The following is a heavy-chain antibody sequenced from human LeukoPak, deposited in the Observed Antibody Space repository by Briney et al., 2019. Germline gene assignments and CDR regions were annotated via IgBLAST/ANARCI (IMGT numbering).Heavy chain of an antibody. Sequence: GGYLRLSCVDTGFASGRYAMQWVRQAAGKGMEWVAVISYDGSNKYYADSVKGRFTISRDNSKNTLYLQMNSLRAEDTAGYYWAKGWWELLNFCDYGGQGTLVTVSS. CDR3: AKGWWELLNFCDY. CDR2: ISYDGSNK. V-gene: IGHV3-30-3*01. J-gene: IGHJ4*02. D-gene: IGHD1-26*01. CDR1: GFASGRYA.